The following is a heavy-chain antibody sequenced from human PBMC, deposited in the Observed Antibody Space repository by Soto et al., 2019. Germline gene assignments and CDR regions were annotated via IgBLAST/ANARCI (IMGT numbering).Heavy chain of an antibody. Sequence: PGGLLRLSCAAAECTFGSYGMNWVRQAPGKGLEWVSYISSSSSTIYYADSVKGRFTISRDNAKNTLYLQMNSLRAEDSSVYYCAKDRKSIDYRHDYWGQGTLVTVSS. CDR3: AKDRKSIDYRHDY. CDR2: ISSSSSTI. V-gene: IGHV3-48*01. D-gene: IGHD4-17*01. CDR1: ECTFGSYG. J-gene: IGHJ4*02.